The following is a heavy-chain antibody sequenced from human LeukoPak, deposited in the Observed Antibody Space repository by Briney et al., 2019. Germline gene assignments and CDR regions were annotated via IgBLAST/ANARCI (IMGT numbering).Heavy chain of an antibody. V-gene: IGHV4-59*01. D-gene: IGHD3-22*01. J-gene: IGHJ6*03. CDR2: IYYSGST. CDR1: GGSLSNYY. CDR3: AREEGYYYDSSGYYYYYMDV. Sequence: SETLSLTCTVSGGSLSNYYWTWIRQPPGKGLEWIGYIYYSGSTNYNPSLKSRVTISVDTSKNQFSLKLSSVTAADTAVYYCAREEGYYYDSSGYYYYYMDVWGQGTLVTVSS.